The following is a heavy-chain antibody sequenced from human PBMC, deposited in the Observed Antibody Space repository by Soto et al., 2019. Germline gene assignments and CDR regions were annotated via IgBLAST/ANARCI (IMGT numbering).Heavy chain of an antibody. CDR2: INHSGST. D-gene: IGHD2-2*01. Sequence: QVQLQQWGAGLLKPSETLSLTCAVYGGSFSGYYWSWIRQPPGKGLAWIGEINHSGSTNYNPSLKSRVTISVDTSKNQFSLKLSSVTAADTAVYYCARRIVVVPAAMRGWFDPWGQGTLVTVSS. J-gene: IGHJ5*02. V-gene: IGHV4-34*01. CDR3: ARRIVVVPAAMRGWFDP. CDR1: GGSFSGYY.